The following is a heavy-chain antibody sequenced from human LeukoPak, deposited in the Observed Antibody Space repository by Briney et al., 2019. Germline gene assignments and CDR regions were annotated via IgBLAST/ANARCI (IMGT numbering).Heavy chain of an antibody. D-gene: IGHD3-22*01. J-gene: IGHJ4*02. Sequence: GGSLRLSCAASGFTFSSYSMNWVRQAPGKGLEWVSSIGSSSSYIYYADSVKGRFTISRDNAKNSLYLQMNSLRAEDTAVYYCARDRGEWLLLYYFDYWGQGTLDTVSS. V-gene: IGHV3-21*01. CDR2: IGSSSSYI. CDR1: GFTFSSYS. CDR3: ARDRGEWLLLYYFDY.